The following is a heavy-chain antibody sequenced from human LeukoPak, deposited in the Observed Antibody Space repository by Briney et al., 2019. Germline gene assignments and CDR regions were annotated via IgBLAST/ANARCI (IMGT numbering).Heavy chain of an antibody. CDR2: ISAYNGNT. CDR3: ARDGVSDSYGPTFFDY. V-gene: IGHV1-18*01. Sequence: GASVKVSCKASGYTFTSYGISWVRQAPGQGLEWMGWISAYNGNTNYAQKLQGIVTMTTDTSTSTAYMELRSLRSDDTAVYYCARDGVSDSYGPTFFDYWGQGILVTVSS. CDR1: GYTFTSYG. J-gene: IGHJ4*02. D-gene: IGHD5-18*01.